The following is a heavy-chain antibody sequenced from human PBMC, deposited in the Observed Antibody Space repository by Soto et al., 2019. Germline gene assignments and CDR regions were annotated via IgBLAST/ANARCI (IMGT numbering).Heavy chain of an antibody. CDR1: GYSFTSYW. CDR2: IYPGDSDT. D-gene: IGHD2-15*01. CDR3: ARTCYYCSGGSCYQGLIDF. Sequence: PGEPLKISCNGSGYSFTSYWIGWVRKMHGKGLEWMGIIYPGDSDTRYSPSFQGQVTISADKSISTAYLQWSSLKASDTAMYYCARTCYYCSGGSCYQGLIDFWGQGTLVTVSS. J-gene: IGHJ4*02. V-gene: IGHV5-51*01.